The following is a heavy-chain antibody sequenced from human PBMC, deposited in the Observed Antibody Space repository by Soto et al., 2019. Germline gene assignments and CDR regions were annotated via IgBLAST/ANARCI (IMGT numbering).Heavy chain of an antibody. D-gene: IGHD6-13*01. J-gene: IGHJ6*02. V-gene: IGHV1-2*04. Sequence: ASVKVSCKASGYTFTGYYMHWVRQAPGQGLEWMGWINPNSGGTNYAQKFQGWVTMTRDTSISTAYMELSRLRSDDTAVYYCAFAQQTNYYYGMDVWGQGTKVTVSS. CDR1: GYTFTGYY. CDR2: INPNSGGT. CDR3: AFAQQTNYYYGMDV.